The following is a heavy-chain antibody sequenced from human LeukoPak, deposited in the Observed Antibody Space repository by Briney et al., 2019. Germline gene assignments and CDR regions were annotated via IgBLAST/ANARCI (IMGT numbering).Heavy chain of an antibody. CDR3: ARGGYYYMDV. J-gene: IGHJ6*03. Sequence: PGGSLRLSCVVSEITVRTNYMTWVRQAPGKGLEWVSVIYPGGNTFYADSVKGRFTISRDTSENTPYLLMNSLRAEDSADYYCARGGYYYMDVWGKGTTVTVSS. CDR2: IYPGGNT. CDR1: EITVRTNY. V-gene: IGHV3-53*01. D-gene: IGHD6-13*01.